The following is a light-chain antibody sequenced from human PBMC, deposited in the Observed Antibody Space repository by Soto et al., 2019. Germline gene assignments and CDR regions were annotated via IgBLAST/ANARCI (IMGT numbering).Light chain of an antibody. CDR3: PQYNDWPLT. J-gene: IGKJ4*01. CDR2: GAF. V-gene: IGKV3-15*01. CDR1: QSVSSD. Sequence: VMTQAPATLSMFPGERATLSCRASQSVSSDLGLYQQKPVHAPSLLLHGAFIRAAGVPARFSGSGSGTEFTLTISSLQSEDSAVYYCPQYNDWPLTFGGGTKVDIK.